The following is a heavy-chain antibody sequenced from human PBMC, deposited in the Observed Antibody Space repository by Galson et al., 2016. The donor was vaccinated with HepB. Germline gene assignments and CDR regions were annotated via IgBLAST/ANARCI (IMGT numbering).Heavy chain of an antibody. CDR3: ARVVKGGAAHFDS. V-gene: IGHV4-39*07. CDR2: IFYTGKI. CDR1: GASISSSDHF. D-gene: IGHD1-26*01. J-gene: IGHJ4*02. Sequence: ETLSLTCSVSGASISSSDHFWGWVRQPPGKALEWIGSIFYTGKILHNSSLKSRVTISIDTSKNHFSLRLSSVTAADTAVYYCARVVKGGAAHFDSWGQGTLVTVSS.